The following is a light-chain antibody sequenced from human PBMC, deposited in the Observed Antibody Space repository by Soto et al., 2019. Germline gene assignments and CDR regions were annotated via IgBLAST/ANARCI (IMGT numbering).Light chain of an antibody. V-gene: IGLV8-61*01. CDR3: VVYMGSGMV. CDR2: STN. CDR1: SGSISTSYH. J-gene: IGLJ2*01. Sequence: QTVVTQEPSFSVSPGGTVTLTCGLSSGSISTSYHPSWYQQTPGQAPRTLIYSTNTRSSGVPDRFSGSILGNKAALTITGAQADDESDYYCVVYMGSGMVFGGGTKVTVL.